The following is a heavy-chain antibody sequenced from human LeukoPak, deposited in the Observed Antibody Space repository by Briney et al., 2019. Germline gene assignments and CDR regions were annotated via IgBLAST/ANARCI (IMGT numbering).Heavy chain of an antibody. CDR3: ARGGWSGDSSSWFPSWFDP. J-gene: IGHJ5*02. CDR1: GYTFTGYY. Sequence: GASVTVSCKAPGYTFTGYYMHWVRQAPGQGLEWMGWINPNSGGTNYAQKFQGRVTMTRDTSISTAYMELSRLRSEDTAVYYCARGGWSGDSSSWFPSWFDPWGQGTLVTVS. CDR2: INPNSGGT. V-gene: IGHV1-2*02. D-gene: IGHD6-13*01.